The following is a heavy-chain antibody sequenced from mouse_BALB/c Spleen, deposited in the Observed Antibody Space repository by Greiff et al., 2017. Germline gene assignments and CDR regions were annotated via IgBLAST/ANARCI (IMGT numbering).Heavy chain of an antibody. Sequence: EVKLMESGGGLVKPGGSLKLSCAASGFTFSSYTMSWVRQTPEKRLEWVATISSGGSYTYYPDSVKGRFTISRDNAKNTLYLQMSSLKSEDTAMYYCTRDQATMITTRAMDYWGQGTSVTVSS. CDR3: TRDQATMITTRAMDY. V-gene: IGHV5-6-4*01. D-gene: IGHD2-4*01. CDR2: ISSGGSYT. CDR1: GFTFSSYT. J-gene: IGHJ4*01.